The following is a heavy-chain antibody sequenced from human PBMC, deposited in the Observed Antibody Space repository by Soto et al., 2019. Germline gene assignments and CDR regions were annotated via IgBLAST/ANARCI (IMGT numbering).Heavy chain of an antibody. CDR1: GDSFTSYW. CDR2: IDPSDSYT. V-gene: IGHV5-10-1*01. CDR3: ARRRNTVTPYYYYYGMDV. D-gene: IGHD4-4*01. J-gene: IGHJ6*02. Sequence: ESLKISCKGSGDSFTSYWISWVRQMSGKSPEWMGRIDPSDSYTNYSPSFQGHVTISADKPISTAYLQWSSLKASDTPMYYCARRRNTVTPYYYYYGMDVWGQGTTVTVSS.